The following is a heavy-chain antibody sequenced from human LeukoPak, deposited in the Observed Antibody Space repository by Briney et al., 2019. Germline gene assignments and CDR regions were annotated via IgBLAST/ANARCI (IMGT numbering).Heavy chain of an antibody. CDR1: GFTFSSYW. Sequence: GGSLRLSCAASGFTFSSYWMHWVRQAPGKGLVWVSRIKSDGSSTSDADSVKGRFTISRDNAKNTLYLQMNSLRAEDTAVYYCARDSTSLRKFDYWGQGTLVTVSS. CDR3: ARDSTSLRKFDY. CDR2: IKSDGSST. J-gene: IGHJ4*02. D-gene: IGHD2-8*01. V-gene: IGHV3-74*01.